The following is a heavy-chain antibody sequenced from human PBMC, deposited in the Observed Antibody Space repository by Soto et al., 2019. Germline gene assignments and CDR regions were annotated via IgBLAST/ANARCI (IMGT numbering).Heavy chain of an antibody. Sequence: GGSLRLSCAASGFTFSNAWMNWVRQAPGKGLEWVGRIKSKTDGGTTDYAAPVKGRFTISRDDSKNTLYLQMNSLKTEDTAVYYCTTDSSGWPRLGNSRDAFDIWGQGTMVTVSS. CDR3: TTDSSGWPRLGNSRDAFDI. CDR2: IKSKTDGGTT. V-gene: IGHV3-15*07. J-gene: IGHJ3*02. D-gene: IGHD6-19*01. CDR1: GFTFSNAW.